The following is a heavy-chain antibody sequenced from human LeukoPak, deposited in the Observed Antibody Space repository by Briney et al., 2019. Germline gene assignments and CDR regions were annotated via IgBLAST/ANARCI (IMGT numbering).Heavy chain of an antibody. J-gene: IGHJ2*01. Sequence: GGSLRLSCAASGFTVSSNYMSWVRQAPGKGLEWVSVVYSGGSTNYADSVKGRSTISRDTSENQLYLQINSLRAEDTAMYYCARSVRGLTWYFDLWGRGTLVTVSS. CDR3: ARSVRGLTWYFDL. V-gene: IGHV3-53*01. CDR2: VYSGGST. D-gene: IGHD3-10*01. CDR1: GFTVSSNY.